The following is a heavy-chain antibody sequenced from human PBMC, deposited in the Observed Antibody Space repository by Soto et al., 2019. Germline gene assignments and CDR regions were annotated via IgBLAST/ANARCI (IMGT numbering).Heavy chain of an antibody. D-gene: IGHD5-18*01. J-gene: IGHJ6*03. CDR3: ARRGYSYGHYYYYYMDV. V-gene: IGHV2-5*02. CDR2: IYWDDDK. Sequence: GSGPTLVNPTQPLTLTCTFSGFSLSTSGVGVGWIRQPPGKALEWLALIYWDDDKRYSPSLKSRLTITKDTSKNQVVLTMTNMDPVDTATYYCARRGYSYGHYYYYYMDVWGKGTTVTVSS. CDR1: GFSLSTSGVG.